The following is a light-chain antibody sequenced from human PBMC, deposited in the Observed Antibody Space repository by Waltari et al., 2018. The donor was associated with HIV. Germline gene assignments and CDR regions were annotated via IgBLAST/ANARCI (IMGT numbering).Light chain of an antibody. V-gene: IGKV3-15*01. CDR3: HHYNNWRET. J-gene: IGKJ1*01. CDR2: GTS. CDR1: QSVNSN. Sequence: EILMPQSPATRSVSPGERATLSCRASQSVNSNLAWYQQKPGQTPRLLIYGTSTRATDIPARFSGSGSGTEFTLTISSLQSEDFAVYYCHHYNNWRETFGQGTKVEIK.